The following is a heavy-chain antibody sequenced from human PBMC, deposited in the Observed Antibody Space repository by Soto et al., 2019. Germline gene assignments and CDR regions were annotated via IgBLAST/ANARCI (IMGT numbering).Heavy chain of an antibody. Sequence: PGGSLRLSCVVSGFIFSSSAMNWVRQAPGKGLEWVSTISGSGVSKYYADSVKGRFTISRDNSNNTVSLQMNSLRAEDAAVYYCAKDRSPGATTWNVYWGQGTLVTVPQ. CDR3: AKDRSPGATTWNVY. D-gene: IGHD1-26*01. V-gene: IGHV3-23*01. CDR2: ISGSGVSK. CDR1: GFIFSSSA. J-gene: IGHJ4*02.